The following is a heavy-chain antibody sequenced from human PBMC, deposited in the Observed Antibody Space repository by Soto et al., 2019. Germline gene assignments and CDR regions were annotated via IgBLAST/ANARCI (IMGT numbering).Heavy chain of an antibody. CDR3: ARAPSWWYFDL. CDR2: INAGNGNT. V-gene: IGHV1-3*01. CDR1: GYTFTSYA. Sequence: ASVKVSCKASGYTFTSYAMHWVRQAPGQRLEWMGWINAGNGNTKYSQKFQGRVTITRDTSATTAYMELSSLRSEDTAVYYCARAPSWWYFDLWGRGTLVTVSS. J-gene: IGHJ2*01.